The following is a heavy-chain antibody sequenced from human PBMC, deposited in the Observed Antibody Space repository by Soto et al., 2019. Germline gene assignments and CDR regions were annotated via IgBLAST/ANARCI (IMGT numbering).Heavy chain of an antibody. CDR1: GGTFSSYA. D-gene: IGHD6-19*01. V-gene: IGHV1-69*13. Sequence: ASVKVSCKASGGTFSSYAISWVRQAPGQGLEWMGGIIPIFGTANYAQKFQGRVTITADESTSTAYMELSSLRSEDTAVYYCARGLTIAVADPYYFDYWGQGTLVTVSS. CDR3: ARGLTIAVADPYYFDY. J-gene: IGHJ4*02. CDR2: IIPIFGTA.